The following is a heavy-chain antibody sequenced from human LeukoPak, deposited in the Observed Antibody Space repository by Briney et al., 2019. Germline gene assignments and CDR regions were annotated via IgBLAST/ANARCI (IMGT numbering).Heavy chain of an antibody. D-gene: IGHD3-3*01. CDR1: GFTFTNHA. CDR3: AKVMSYDFWSGYA. CDR2: ITGGGGST. Sequence: GGSLRLSCAASGFTFTNHAMHWVRQTPGKGLEWVSAITGGGGSTYYADSVKGRFTISRDNSKNTLYLQMNSLRAEDTAVYYCAKVMSYDFWSGYAWGQGTLVTVSS. V-gene: IGHV3-23*01. J-gene: IGHJ5*02.